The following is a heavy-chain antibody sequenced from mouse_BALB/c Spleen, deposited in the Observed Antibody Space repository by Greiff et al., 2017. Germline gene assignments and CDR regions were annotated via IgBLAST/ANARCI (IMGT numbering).Heavy chain of an antibody. CDR2: IDPSDSYT. CDR3: TITTVVDYAMDY. D-gene: IGHD1-1*01. Sequence: QVQLQQPGAELVKPGASVKISCKASGYTFTSYWMHWVKQRPGQGLEWIGVIDPSDSYTSYNQKFKGKATLTVDTSSSTAYMQLSSLTSEDSAVYYCTITTVVDYAMDYWGQGTSVTVSS. V-gene: IGHV1S127*01. J-gene: IGHJ4*01. CDR1: GYTFTSYW.